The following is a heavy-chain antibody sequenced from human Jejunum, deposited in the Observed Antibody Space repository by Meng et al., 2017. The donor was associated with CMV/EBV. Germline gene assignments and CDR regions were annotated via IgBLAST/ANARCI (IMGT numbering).Heavy chain of an antibody. V-gene: IGHV3-7*01. D-gene: IGHD3-16*01. CDR3: ARVERSDDSRYRPFDY. Sequence: VTWVRPGPGRGLEWVATIKQDGGEKDYGDSMKGRFTISRNDANNSLSLQLNYPRVEDTAIYYCARVERSDDSRYRPFDYWGQGSLVTVSS. CDR2: IKQDGGEK. J-gene: IGHJ4*02.